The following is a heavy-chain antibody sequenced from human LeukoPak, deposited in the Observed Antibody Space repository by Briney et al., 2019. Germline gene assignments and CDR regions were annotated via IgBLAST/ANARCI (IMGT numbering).Heavy chain of an antibody. V-gene: IGHV3-48*03. CDR3: ARGDTTVVYYFDY. CDR1: GFTFSSYE. CDR2: ISSSGSTI. D-gene: IGHD4-23*01. J-gene: IGHJ4*02. Sequence: GGSLRLSCAASGFTFSSYEMNWVRQAPGKGLERVSYISSSGSTIYYADSVKGRFTISRDNAKNSLYLQMNSLRAEDTAVYYCARGDTTVVYYFDYWGQGTLVTVSS.